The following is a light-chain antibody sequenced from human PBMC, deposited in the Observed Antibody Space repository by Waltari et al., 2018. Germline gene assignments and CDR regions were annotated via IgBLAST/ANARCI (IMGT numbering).Light chain of an antibody. CDR2: YAN. Sequence: DIQMSQSPSSLSASVGDRVTITCRASHDISIYLDWYQQKPGKAPKLLIYYANNLPSGVPSRFSGSGSGTEFSLTISSLQPEDFATYYCQQGKTPPYRFGQGTEVEIK. J-gene: IGKJ2*03. CDR1: HDISIY. V-gene: IGKV1-17*01. CDR3: QQGKTPPYR.